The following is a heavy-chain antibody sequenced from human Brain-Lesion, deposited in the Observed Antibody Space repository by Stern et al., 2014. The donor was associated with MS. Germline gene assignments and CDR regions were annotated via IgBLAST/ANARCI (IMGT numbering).Heavy chain of an antibody. V-gene: IGHV3-23*04. J-gene: IGHJ4*02. D-gene: IGHD6-13*01. CDR1: GFTFSIYA. CDR2: IRGSGTST. Sequence: VQLGQSGGGLVQPGGSLRLSCAASGFTFSIYAMNWVRQAPGKGLEWVSAIRGSGTSTYYADPLRGRFTISRDNSKNTLYLQMNSLRAEDTAVYYCAKGLRQHLVPFENWGQGTLVTVSS. CDR3: AKGLRQHLVPFEN.